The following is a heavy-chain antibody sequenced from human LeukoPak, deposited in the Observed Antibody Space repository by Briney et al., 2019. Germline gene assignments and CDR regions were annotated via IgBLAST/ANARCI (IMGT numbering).Heavy chain of an antibody. V-gene: IGHV3-15*01. D-gene: IGHD3-10*01. CDR3: ARDPRLLWFGDDPYYFDY. J-gene: IGHJ4*02. CDR2: IKSKTDGGTT. CDR1: GFTFSNAW. Sequence: GGSLRLSCAASGFTFSNAWMSWVRQAPGKGLEWVGRIKSKTDGGTTDYAAPVKGRFTISRDDSKNTLYLQMNSLRAEDTAVYYCARDPRLLWFGDDPYYFDYWGQGTLVTVSS.